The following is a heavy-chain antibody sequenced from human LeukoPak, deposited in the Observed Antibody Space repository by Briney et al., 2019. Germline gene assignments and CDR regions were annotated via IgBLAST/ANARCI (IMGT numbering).Heavy chain of an antibody. V-gene: IGHV4-39*01. CDR2: IYYSGCT. D-gene: IGHD1-1*01. Sequence: SETLSLTCTVSGGSISSSSYYWGWIRQPPGKGLEWIGSIYYSGCTYYNPSLKSRVTISVDTSKNQFSLKLSSVTAADTAVYYCARPLTTYNWFDPWGQGTLVTVSS. CDR1: GGSISSSSYY. J-gene: IGHJ5*02. CDR3: ARPLTTYNWFDP.